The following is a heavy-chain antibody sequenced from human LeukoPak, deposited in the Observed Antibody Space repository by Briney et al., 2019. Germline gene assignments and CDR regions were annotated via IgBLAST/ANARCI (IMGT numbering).Heavy chain of an antibody. Sequence: NPSETLSLTCTVSGGSISSYYWSWIRQPPGKGLEWIGYIYYSGSTNYNPSLKSRVTISVDTSKNQFSLKLSSVTAADTAVYYCARHRHSRDGYKWFDYWGQGTLVTVSS. CDR3: ARHRHSRDGYKWFDY. J-gene: IGHJ4*02. D-gene: IGHD5-12*01. CDR2: IYYSGST. CDR1: GGSISSYY. V-gene: IGHV4-59*08.